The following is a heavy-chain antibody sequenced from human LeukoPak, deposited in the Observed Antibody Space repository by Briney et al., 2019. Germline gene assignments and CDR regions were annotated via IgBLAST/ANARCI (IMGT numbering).Heavy chain of an antibody. CDR1: GYSISSGYY. J-gene: IGHJ4*02. V-gene: IGHV4-38-2*02. CDR2: IYRSGST. D-gene: IGHD5-18*01. Sequence: ASETLSLTCTVSGYSISSGYYWGWIRQPPGKGLEWIGSIYRSGSTYYNPSLKSRVTISVDTSKNQFSLKLSSVTAADTAVYYCAADTAMVTHDYWGQGTLVTVSS. CDR3: AADTAMVTHDY.